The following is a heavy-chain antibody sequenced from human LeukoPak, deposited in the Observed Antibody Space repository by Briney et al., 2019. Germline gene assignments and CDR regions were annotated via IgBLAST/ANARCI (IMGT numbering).Heavy chain of an antibody. D-gene: IGHD1-26*01. Sequence: SQTLSLTCTVSGGSISSGSYYWSWIRQPAGKGLEWNGRIYTSGSTNYNPSLKSRVTISVDTSKNQFSLKLSSVTAADTAVYYCAREYSGSYNDLLDYWGQGTLVTVSS. CDR2: IYTSGST. J-gene: IGHJ4*02. CDR3: AREYSGSYNDLLDY. CDR1: GGSISSGSYY. V-gene: IGHV4-61*02.